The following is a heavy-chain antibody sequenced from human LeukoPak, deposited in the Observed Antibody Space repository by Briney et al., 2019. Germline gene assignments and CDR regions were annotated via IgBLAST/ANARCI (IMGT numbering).Heavy chain of an antibody. Sequence: GGSLRLSCAASGFTVSDNYMNWARQAPGKGLEWVSVIYSGGGIYYADSVKGRFTISRDNSKNTVYLQMNSLRPEDTAVYYCAREGHSYGPFDYWGQGALVTVSS. CDR2: IYSGGGI. J-gene: IGHJ4*02. CDR3: AREGHSYGPFDY. D-gene: IGHD5-18*01. V-gene: IGHV3-66*02. CDR1: GFTVSDNY.